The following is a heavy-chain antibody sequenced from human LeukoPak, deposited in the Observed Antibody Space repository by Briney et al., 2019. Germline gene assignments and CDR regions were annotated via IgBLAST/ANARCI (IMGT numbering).Heavy chain of an antibody. J-gene: IGHJ4*02. V-gene: IGHV3-23*01. D-gene: IGHD2-21*01. CDR3: AKDFRIGYSAHFDY. CDR1: GFTFRSHA. Sequence: GGSLRLSCVGSGFTFRSHAMSWVRQAPEKGLEFVSGIYENGGTTYYADSVKGRFSTSRDNSKNTLYLQMDSLRGEDTAVYYCAKDFRIGYSAHFDYWGQGALVTVSS. CDR2: IYENGGTT.